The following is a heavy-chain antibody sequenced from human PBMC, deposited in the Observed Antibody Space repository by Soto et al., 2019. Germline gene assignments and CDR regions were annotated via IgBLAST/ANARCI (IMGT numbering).Heavy chain of an antibody. J-gene: IGHJ3*02. Sequence: GGSLRLSCAASGFTFSDHYMDWVRQAPGKGLEWVGRTRNKANSYTTEYAASVKGRFTISRDDSKNSLYLQMNSLKTEDTAVYYCARQDYSKNAFDIGGQGTMVTVSS. CDR3: ARQDYSKNAFDI. V-gene: IGHV3-72*01. CDR1: GFTFSDHY. D-gene: IGHD4-4*01. CDR2: TRNKANSYTT.